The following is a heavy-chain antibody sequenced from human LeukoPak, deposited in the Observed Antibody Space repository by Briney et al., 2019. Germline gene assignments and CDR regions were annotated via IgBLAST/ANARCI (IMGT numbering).Heavy chain of an antibody. J-gene: IGHJ4*02. CDR3: ARDRGWRTSGYYLYHFDY. Sequence: GGSLRLSCAASGFTVSSNYMSWVRQAPGKGLEWVASIKHNGGEKYYVDSVKGRFTISRDNAKNSLYLEMSSLRVEDTAVYYCARDRGWRTSGYYLYHFDYWGQGTLVTFAS. D-gene: IGHD3-22*01. CDR2: IKHNGGEK. CDR1: GFTVSSNY. V-gene: IGHV3-7*01.